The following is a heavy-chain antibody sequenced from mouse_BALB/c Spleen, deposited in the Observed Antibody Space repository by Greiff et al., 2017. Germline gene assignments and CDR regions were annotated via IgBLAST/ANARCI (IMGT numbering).Heavy chain of an antibody. Sequence: VQLQESAAELARPGASVKMSCKASGYTFTSYTMHWVKQRPGQGLEWIGYINPSSGYTEYNQKFKDKTTLTADKSSSTAYMQLSSLTSEDSAVYYCANAYYGNHWFAYWGQGTLVTVSA. CDR1: GYTFTSYT. CDR3: ANAYYGNHWFAY. D-gene: IGHD2-10*01. V-gene: IGHV1-4*02. CDR2: INPSSGYT. J-gene: IGHJ3*01.